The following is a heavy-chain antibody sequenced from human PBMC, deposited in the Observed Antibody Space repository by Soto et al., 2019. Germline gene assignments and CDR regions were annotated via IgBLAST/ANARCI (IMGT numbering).Heavy chain of an antibody. Sequence: SETLSLTCTVYGGSISSYYWSWIRQPAGKGLEWIGRIYTSGSTNYNPSLKSRVTMSVDTSKNQFSLKLSSVTAADTAVYYCARDLEGYCSSTSCSGDYYYGMDVWGQGTTVTVSS. D-gene: IGHD2-2*01. J-gene: IGHJ6*02. CDR1: GGSISSYY. V-gene: IGHV4-4*07. CDR2: IYTSGST. CDR3: ARDLEGYCSSTSCSGDYYYGMDV.